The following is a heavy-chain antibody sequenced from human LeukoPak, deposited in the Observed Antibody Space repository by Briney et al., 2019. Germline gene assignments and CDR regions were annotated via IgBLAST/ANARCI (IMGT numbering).Heavy chain of an antibody. J-gene: IGHJ6*02. CDR1: GFTFTSSA. V-gene: IGHV1-58*02. D-gene: IGHD3-3*01. CDR2: IVVGSGNT. Sequence: ASVKVSCKASGFTFTSSAMQWVRQARGQRLEWIGWIVVGSGNTNYAQKFQERVTITRDMSTSTAYMELSSLRSEDTAVYYCAAEKRGYYGFWSGSRSSYYYYGMDVWGQGTTVTVSS. CDR3: AAEKRGYYGFWSGSRSSYYYYGMDV.